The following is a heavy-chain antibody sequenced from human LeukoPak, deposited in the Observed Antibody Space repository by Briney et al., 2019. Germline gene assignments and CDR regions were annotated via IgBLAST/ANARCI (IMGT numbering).Heavy chain of an antibody. J-gene: IGHJ5*02. CDR3: ARDQYWSTLGVNWFDP. Sequence: PGGSLRLSCAPSGFTFSSYSMNSVRQAPGKGLGWVSSISSSSSYIYYADSVKGRFTISRDNAKNSLYLQMNSLRAEDTAVYYCARDQYWSTLGVNWFDPWGQGTLVTVSS. CDR2: ISSSSSYI. V-gene: IGHV3-21*01. D-gene: IGHD2-2*01. CDR1: GFTFSSYS.